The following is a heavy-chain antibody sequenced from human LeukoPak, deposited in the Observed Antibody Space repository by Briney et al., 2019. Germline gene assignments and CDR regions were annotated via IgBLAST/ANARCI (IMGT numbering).Heavy chain of an antibody. CDR3: ARLRRGITMVRGGISYYYYMDV. CDR1: GGSFSGYY. V-gene: IGHV4-34*01. J-gene: IGHJ6*03. Sequence: SETLSLTCAVYGGSFSGYYWSWIRQPPGKGLEWIGEINHSGSANYNPSLKSRVTISVDTSKNQFSLKLSSVTAADTAVYYCARLRRGITMVRGGISYYYYMDVWGKGTTVTISS. CDR2: INHSGSA. D-gene: IGHD3-10*01.